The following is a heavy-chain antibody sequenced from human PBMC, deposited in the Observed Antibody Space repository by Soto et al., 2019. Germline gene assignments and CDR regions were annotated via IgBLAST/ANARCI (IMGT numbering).Heavy chain of an antibody. V-gene: IGHV3-23*01. D-gene: IGHD5-18*01. Sequence: EVQLLESGGGLVQPGGSLRLSCAASGFTFSSYAMSWVRQAPGKGLEWVSAISGSGGSTYYADSVKGRFTISRDNSKNTLYLQMNSLRAEDTAVYYRAHLPIPLLLQYYYYGMDVWGQGTTVTVSS. CDR3: AHLPIPLLLQYYYYGMDV. CDR2: ISGSGGST. J-gene: IGHJ6*02. CDR1: GFTFSSYA.